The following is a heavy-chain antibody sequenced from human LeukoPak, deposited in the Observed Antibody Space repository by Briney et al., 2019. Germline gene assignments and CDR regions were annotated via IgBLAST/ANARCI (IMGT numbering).Heavy chain of an antibody. D-gene: IGHD6-19*01. CDR1: GFTFSDFA. Sequence: RGSLSLSCVASGFTFSDFAMHWDRPAARREREYVSANSSIGGSIHYANSVKGRFTISRDNSKNTLYLQMDSLRAEDMAVYYCARDTCGCGSGWHLYWYFDLWGRGTLVTVSS. J-gene: IGHJ2*01. CDR2: NSSIGGSI. V-gene: IGHV3-64*01. CDR3: ARDTCGCGSGWHLYWYFDL.